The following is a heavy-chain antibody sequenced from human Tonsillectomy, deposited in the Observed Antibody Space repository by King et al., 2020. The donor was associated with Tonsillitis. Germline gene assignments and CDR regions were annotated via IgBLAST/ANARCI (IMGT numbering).Heavy chain of an antibody. Sequence: VQLVESGGGVVQPGRSLRLSCAASGFTFSNYGMHLVRQAPGKGLEWVAVIWYDGSNKYYADSVKGRFSISRDNSKNPLSLQMNSLRAEDTAVYYCAREAGDYYDSSGYYYFDYWGQGTLVTVSS. V-gene: IGHV3-33*01. D-gene: IGHD3-22*01. CDR1: GFTFSNYG. CDR2: IWYDGSNK. CDR3: AREAGDYYDSSGYYYFDY. J-gene: IGHJ4*02.